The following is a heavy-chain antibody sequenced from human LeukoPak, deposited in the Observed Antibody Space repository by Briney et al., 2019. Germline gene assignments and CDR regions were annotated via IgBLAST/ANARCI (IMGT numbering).Heavy chain of an antibody. CDR2: IYYSGST. D-gene: IGHD6-25*01. V-gene: IGHV4-59*01. CDR3: ARAVAATFDP. J-gene: IGHJ5*02. CDR1: GGSISSYY. Sequence: SETLSLTCTVSGGSISSYYWSWIRQPPGKGLEWIGYIYYSGSTNYNPSLKSRVTISVDTSKNQFSLKLSSVTAADPAVYYCARAVAATFDPWGQGTLVTVSS.